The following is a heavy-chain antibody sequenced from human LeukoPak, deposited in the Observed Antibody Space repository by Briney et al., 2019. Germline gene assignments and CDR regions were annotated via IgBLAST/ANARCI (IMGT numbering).Heavy chain of an antibody. V-gene: IGHV4-59*08. CDR2: IYYSGDS. CDR3: ARHTYARPFDS. D-gene: IGHD6-6*01. J-gene: IGHJ4*02. Sequence: PSETLSLTCTVSGVSISSSYWSWVRQPPGKGPEWVGYIYYSGDSNYNPSLKSRATISVDTSKSQFSPKVSSVTAADTAIYYCARHTYARPFDSWGQGTPVTVSS. CDR1: GVSISSSY.